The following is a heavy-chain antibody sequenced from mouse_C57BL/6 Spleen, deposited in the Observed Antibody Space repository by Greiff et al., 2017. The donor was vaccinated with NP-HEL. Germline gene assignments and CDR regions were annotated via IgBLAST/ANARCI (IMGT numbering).Heavy chain of an antibody. D-gene: IGHD1-1*01. V-gene: IGHV5-17*01. J-gene: IGHJ4*01. Sequence: EVKVVESGGGLVKPGGSLKLSCAASGFTFSDYGMHWVRQAPEKGLEWVAYISSGSSTIYYADTVKGRFTISRDNAKNTLFLQMTSLRSEDTAMYYCAKFIGDAMDYWGQGTSVTVSS. CDR2: ISSGSSTI. CDR1: GFTFSDYG. CDR3: AKFIGDAMDY.